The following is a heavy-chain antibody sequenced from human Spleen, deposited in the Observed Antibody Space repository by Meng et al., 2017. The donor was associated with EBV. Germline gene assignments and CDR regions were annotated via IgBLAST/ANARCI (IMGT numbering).Heavy chain of an antibody. CDR1: GESFSDNY. CDR2: SDHTGGT. J-gene: IGHJ4*02. D-gene: IGHD2-2*01. Sequence: VQLQQVGAGLLRASETLSLTCAVYGESFSDNYWSWIRQSPGKGLEWIGESDHTGGTNYNPSLMSRVTISVDTSKNQFSLNLNSVTAADTAVYYCARGCSSTNCNSDFDYWGQGTLVTVSS. CDR3: ARGCSSTNCNSDFDY. V-gene: IGHV4-34*01.